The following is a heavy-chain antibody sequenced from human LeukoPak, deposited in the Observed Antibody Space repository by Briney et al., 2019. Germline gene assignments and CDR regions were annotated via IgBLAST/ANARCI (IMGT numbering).Heavy chain of an antibody. D-gene: IGHD5-18*01. CDR2: INHSGST. Sequence: SETLSLTCAVYGGSFSGYYWSWIRQPPGKGLEWIGEINHSGSTNYNPSLKSRVTISVDTSKNQFSLKLSSVTAADTAVYYCARGRRGYSYAPGYYFDYWGQGTLVTVSS. CDR3: ARGRRGYSYAPGYYFDY. CDR1: GGSFSGYY. V-gene: IGHV4-34*01. J-gene: IGHJ4*02.